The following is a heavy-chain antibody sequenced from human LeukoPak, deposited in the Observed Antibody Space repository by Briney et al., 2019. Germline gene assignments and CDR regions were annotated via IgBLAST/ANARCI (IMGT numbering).Heavy chain of an antibody. Sequence: GGSLRLSCAASGFTFSSYSMNWVRQAPGKGLEWVSSISSSSSYIYHADSVKGRFTISRDNAKNSLYLQMNSLRAEDTAVYYCARGIVGADFDYWGQGTLVTVSS. CDR3: ARGIVGADFDY. CDR1: GFTFSSYS. D-gene: IGHD1-26*01. CDR2: ISSSSSYI. J-gene: IGHJ4*02. V-gene: IGHV3-21*01.